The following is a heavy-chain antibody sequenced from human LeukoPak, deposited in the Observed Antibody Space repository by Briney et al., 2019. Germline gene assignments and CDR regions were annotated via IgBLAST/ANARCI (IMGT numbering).Heavy chain of an antibody. CDR1: GFTFSSYA. CDR3: AKASTDRGLGYFDY. J-gene: IGHJ4*02. D-gene: IGHD6-19*01. V-gene: IGHV3-23*01. Sequence: GGSLRLSCAASGFTFSSYAMSWVRQAPGKGLDWVSAISGSGGSTYYADSVKGRFTISRDNSKNTLYLQMNSLRAEDTAVYYCAKASTDRGLGYFDYWGQGTLVTVSS. CDR2: ISGSGGST.